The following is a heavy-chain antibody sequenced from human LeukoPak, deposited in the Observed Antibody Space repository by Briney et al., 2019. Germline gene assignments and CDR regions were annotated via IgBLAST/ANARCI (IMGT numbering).Heavy chain of an antibody. CDR2: IYPGDNDT. D-gene: IGHD2-2*01. Sequence: GESLKISCKGSGYSFTSYRIGCVRQMLGKGLEWMGIIYPGDNDTRYSPFLQCLVTISANSSISTDYLQWSRMKASETAMYYCARQGAYCSSTSCYVGYFWCRGNLV. J-gene: IGHJ4*02. CDR3: ARQGAYCSSTSCYVGYF. V-gene: IGHV5-51*01. CDR1: GYSFTSYR.